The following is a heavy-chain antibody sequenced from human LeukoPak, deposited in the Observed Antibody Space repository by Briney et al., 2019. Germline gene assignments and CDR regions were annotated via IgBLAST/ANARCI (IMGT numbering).Heavy chain of an antibody. V-gene: IGHV4-39*01. J-gene: IGHJ5*02. CDR3: ARPPGIAAAWFDP. CDR2: IDYSGST. CDR1: GGSISSSSYN. D-gene: IGHD6-13*01. Sequence: PSETLSLTCSVSGGSISSSSYNWCWIRQPPGKGLEWIGNIDYSGSTYYNPSLQSRVTIPVDKSKNQFSLKLNSVTAADTAMYYCARPPGIAAAWFDPWGQGTQVTVSS.